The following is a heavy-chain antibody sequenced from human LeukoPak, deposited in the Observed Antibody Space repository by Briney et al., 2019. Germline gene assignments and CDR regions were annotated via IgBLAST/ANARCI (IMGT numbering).Heavy chain of an antibody. CDR1: GFTFSTYE. V-gene: IGHV3-30*09. Sequence: GGSLRLSCAASGFTFSTYEMHWVRQAPGKGLEWVAGISYDGSNKHYADSVKGRFAISRDNSKNTLYLQMNSLRAEDTAVYYCARYFGSSSWFYFDYWGQGTLVTVSS. J-gene: IGHJ4*02. CDR3: ARYFGSSSWFYFDY. D-gene: IGHD6-13*01. CDR2: ISYDGSNK.